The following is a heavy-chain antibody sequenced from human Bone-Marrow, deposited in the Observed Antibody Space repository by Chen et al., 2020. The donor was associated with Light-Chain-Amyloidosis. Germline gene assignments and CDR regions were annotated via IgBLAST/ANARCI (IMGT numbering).Heavy chain of an antibody. CDR2: ISYDGSNK. CDR3: ARIYYDSSGYYLDY. CDR1: GFTFSRYG. J-gene: IGHJ4*02. D-gene: IGHD3-22*01. Sequence: QVQLVGSGGGVVQPGRSLRLSCAASGFTFSRYGMHWVRQAPGKGLEWVAVISYDGSNKYYADSVKGRFTISRDNSKNTLYLQMNSLRAENTAVYYCARIYYDSSGYYLDYGGQGTLVTVSS. V-gene: IGHV3-30*03.